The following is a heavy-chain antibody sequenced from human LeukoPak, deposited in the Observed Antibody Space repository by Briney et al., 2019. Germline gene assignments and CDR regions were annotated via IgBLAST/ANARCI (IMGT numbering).Heavy chain of an antibody. CDR2: IVPVCGTR. Sequence: SVRVSCKASGGTFSTYAVSWVRQAPGQGLEWIGGIVPVCGTRNYAQRFQDRVTIAADKFTNTAYMSLTRLRSEDTAIYFCARARNEKAGPTGLFHYYALDVWGQGTSVTVSS. D-gene: IGHD2-21*01. CDR1: GGTFSTYA. J-gene: IGHJ6*02. V-gene: IGHV1-69*06. CDR3: ARARNEKAGPTGLFHYYALDV.